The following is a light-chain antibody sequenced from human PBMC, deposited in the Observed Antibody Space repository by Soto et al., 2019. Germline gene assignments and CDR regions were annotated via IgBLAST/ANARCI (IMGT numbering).Light chain of an antibody. J-gene: IGLJ2*01. Sequence: QSALTQPASVSGSPGQSITISCTGTSTDVGGYNYVSWYQQHPDKAPKLMIYDVSNRPSGVSNRFSGSKSGNTASLTISGLQAEDEADYYCSSYTSSITLVVFGGGTKVTVL. CDR1: STDVGGYNY. V-gene: IGLV2-14*01. CDR2: DVS. CDR3: SSYTSSITLVV.